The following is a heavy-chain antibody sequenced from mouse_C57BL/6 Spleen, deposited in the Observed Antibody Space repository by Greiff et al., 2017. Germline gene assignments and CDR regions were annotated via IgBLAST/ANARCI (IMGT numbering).Heavy chain of an antibody. CDR3: VRKCYGSSYYDMDG. D-gene: IGHD1-1*01. CDR2: IWTGGGT. CDR1: GFSLTSYA. Sequence: VMLVESGPGLVAPSQSLSITCTVSGFSLTSYAISWVRQTPGKGLEWLGVIWTGGGTNYNSALKSRRSISKDNSKSQVFLKMNSIQTDDTARDYCVRKCYGSSYYDMDGWGQGTTVTVAS. J-gene: IGHJ4*01. V-gene: IGHV2-9-1*01.